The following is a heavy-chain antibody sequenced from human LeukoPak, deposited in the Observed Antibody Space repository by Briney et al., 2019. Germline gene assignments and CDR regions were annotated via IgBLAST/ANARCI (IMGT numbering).Heavy chain of an antibody. V-gene: IGHV3-48*01. CDR3: ARFGTTESYGVRGGTYYYYYMDV. J-gene: IGHJ6*03. D-gene: IGHD4-17*01. CDR2: ISSSSSTI. Sequence: PGGSLRLSCAASEFTFSSYWMTWVRQAPGKGLEWVSYISSSSSTIYYADSVKGGFTISRDNAKNSLYLQMNSLRAEDTAVYYCARFGTTESYGVRGGTYYYYYMDVWGKGTTVTVSS. CDR1: EFTFSSYW.